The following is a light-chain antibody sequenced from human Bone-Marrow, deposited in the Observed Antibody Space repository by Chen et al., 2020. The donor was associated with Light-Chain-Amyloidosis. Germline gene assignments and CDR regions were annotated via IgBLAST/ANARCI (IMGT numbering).Light chain of an antibody. CDR2: AAS. Sequence: DIQMTQSPSTLSASVRDRVTLTCRASQSIGTWLAWYQQIPGKAPKLLIYAASTLQSGVPSRFSGSGSGTEFTLTISSLQPEDFATYYCQQLNSYPYTFGQGTKLEIK. V-gene: IGKV1-5*01. J-gene: IGKJ2*01. CDR1: QSIGTW. CDR3: QQLNSYPYT.